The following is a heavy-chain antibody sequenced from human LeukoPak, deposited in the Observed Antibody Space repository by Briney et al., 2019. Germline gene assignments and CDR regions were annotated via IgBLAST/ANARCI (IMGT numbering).Heavy chain of an antibody. D-gene: IGHD3-10*01. CDR3: ARLADAWELYSPDNFDS. Sequence: SETLSLTCAVYGGSFSGYYWGWIRQPPGKGLEWIGSIYYSGSTYYNPSLKSRVTISVDTSKNQFSLKLSSVTAADTAVFYCARLADAWELYSPDNFDSWGQGTLVTVSS. CDR2: IYYSGST. CDR1: GGSFSGYY. V-gene: IGHV4-39*01. J-gene: IGHJ4*02.